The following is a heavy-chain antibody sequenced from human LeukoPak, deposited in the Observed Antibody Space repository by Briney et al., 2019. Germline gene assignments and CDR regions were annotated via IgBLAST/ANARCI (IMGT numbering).Heavy chain of an antibody. CDR3: ARGSTSCYTPLCMDWFDP. J-gene: IGHJ5*02. V-gene: IGHV4-61*02. D-gene: IGHD2-2*02. CDR1: GGSISSGSYH. CDR2: IYTSGST. Sequence: SETLSLTCTVSGGSISSGSYHWSWIRQPAGKGLEWIGRIYTSGSTNYNPSLKSRVTISVDTSKNQFSLKLSSVTAADTAVYYCARGSTSCYTPLCMDWFDPWGQGTLVTVSS.